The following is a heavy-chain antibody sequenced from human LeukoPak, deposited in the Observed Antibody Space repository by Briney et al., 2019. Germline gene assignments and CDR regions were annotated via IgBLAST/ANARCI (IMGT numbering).Heavy chain of an antibody. J-gene: IGHJ4*02. CDR2: INQDGSER. D-gene: IGHD2-2*01. CDR1: GFTFSSHW. Sequence: PGGSLRLSCAASGFTFSSHWMTWVRQAPGKGLEWVANINQDGSERYYVDSVKGRFTISRDNAKNSLYLQMNSLRAEDTAVYYCALQSVYCSSTSCYGTFDYWGQGTLVTVSS. CDR3: ALQSVYCSSTSCYGTFDY. V-gene: IGHV3-7*01.